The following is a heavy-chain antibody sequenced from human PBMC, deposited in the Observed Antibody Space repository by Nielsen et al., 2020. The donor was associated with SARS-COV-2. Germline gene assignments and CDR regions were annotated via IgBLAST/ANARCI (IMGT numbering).Heavy chain of an antibody. J-gene: IGHJ3*02. CDR3: ARLPAGTVSFDI. V-gene: IGHV4-59*08. D-gene: IGHD2-2*01. Sequence: SETMSLTCAVSGGSIRNTYWGWIRQPPGKRLEWIAYSDHSWRIKSNHSLKSRATISADTSKDQISLKLTSVTAADTAVYYCARLPAGTVSFDIWGQGTMVTVS. CDR2: SDHSWRI. CDR1: GGSIRNTY.